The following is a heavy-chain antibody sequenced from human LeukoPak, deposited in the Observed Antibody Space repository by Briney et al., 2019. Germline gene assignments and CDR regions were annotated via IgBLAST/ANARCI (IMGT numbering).Heavy chain of an antibody. Sequence: PGGSLRLSCAASGFTFSSYGMHWVRQAPGKGLEWVAVISYDGSNKYYADSVKGRFTISRDNSKNTLYLQMNSLRAEDTAVYYCAKGTYYYDSSGYPYWGQGTLVTVSS. CDR2: ISYDGSNK. CDR3: AKGTYYYDSSGYPY. J-gene: IGHJ4*02. D-gene: IGHD3-22*01. CDR1: GFTFSSYG. V-gene: IGHV3-30*18.